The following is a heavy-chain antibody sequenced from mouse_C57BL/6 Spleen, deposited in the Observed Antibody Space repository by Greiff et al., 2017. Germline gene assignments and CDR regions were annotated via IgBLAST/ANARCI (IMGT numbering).Heavy chain of an antibody. J-gene: IGHJ2*01. V-gene: IGHV1-82*01. Sequence: VKLMESGPELVKPGASVKISCKASGYSFSSSWMNWVKQRPGKGLEWIGRIYPGDGDTNYNGKFKGKATLTADKSSSTAYMQLSSLTSEDSAVYFCASLIYYWGQGTTLTVSS. CDR1: GYSFSSSW. CDR3: ASLIYY. CDR2: IYPGDGDT.